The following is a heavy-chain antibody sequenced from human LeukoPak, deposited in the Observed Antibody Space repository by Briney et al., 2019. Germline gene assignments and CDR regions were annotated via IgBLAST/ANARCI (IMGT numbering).Heavy chain of an antibody. CDR2: IYTSGST. CDR1: GGSISSGSYY. J-gene: IGHJ3*01. V-gene: IGHV4-61*02. D-gene: IGHD3-10*02. CDR3: SREGVYSGSMV. Sequence: SQTLSLTCTVSGGSISSGSYYWSWIRQPAGKGLEWIGRIYTSGSTNYNPSLKSRVTISVDTSKNQFSLKLSSVIAADTAVYYCSREGVYSGSMVWGQGTMVTVSS.